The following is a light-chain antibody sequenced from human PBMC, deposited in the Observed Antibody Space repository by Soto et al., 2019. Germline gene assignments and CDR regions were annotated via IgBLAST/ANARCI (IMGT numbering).Light chain of an antibody. V-gene: IGKV3-20*01. CDR2: GAS. J-gene: IGKJ3*01. CDR3: QPYSSSLFT. Sequence: EIVLTQSPGTLSLSPGERATLSCRASQSVSSSYLAWYQQKPGQAPRLLIYGASSRATGIPDRFIGSGSATDFTLTISRLQPEDFAVYYCQPYSSSLFTFGPGTKVDIK. CDR1: QSVSSSY.